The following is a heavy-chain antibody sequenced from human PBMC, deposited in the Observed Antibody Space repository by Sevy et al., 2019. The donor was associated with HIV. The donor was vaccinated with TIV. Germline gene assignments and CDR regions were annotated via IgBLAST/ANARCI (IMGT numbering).Heavy chain of an antibody. D-gene: IGHD1-26*01. J-gene: IGHJ4*02. V-gene: IGHV3-30-3*01. CDR3: ARGPEWELSSFLSH. CDR2: ISSNGDNA. Sequence: GGSLRLSCAASGFAFRTYAFHWVRQAPGRGLEWVGLISSNGDNAFYANSVRGRFTISRDNSMNTFYLELNNLTPDDTAVYYCARGPEWELSSFLSHWGQGTLVTVSS. CDR1: GFAFRTYA.